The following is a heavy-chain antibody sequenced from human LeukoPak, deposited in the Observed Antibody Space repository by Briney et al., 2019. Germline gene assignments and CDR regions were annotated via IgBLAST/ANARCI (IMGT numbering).Heavy chain of an antibody. CDR3: ARGEPTGRPGIGFDY. D-gene: IGHD1-14*01. J-gene: IGHJ4*02. V-gene: IGHV4-59*01. Sequence: SETLSLTCTVSGGSISGYYWSWIRQPPGKGLEWIGFCHDSGRTHYNPSLNSRVSISLDTSKNQFSLRLRSVTAADTAVYYCARGEPTGRPGIGFDYWGQGTLVTVSS. CDR1: GGSISGYY. CDR2: CHDSGRT.